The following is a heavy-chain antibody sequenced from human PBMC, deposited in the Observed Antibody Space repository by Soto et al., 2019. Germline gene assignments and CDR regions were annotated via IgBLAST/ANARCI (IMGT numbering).Heavy chain of an antibody. CDR1: GGSTSSYY. Sequence: PSETLSLTCTVSGGSTSSYYWSWIRQPPGKGLEWIGYIYYSGSTNYNPSLKSRVTISVDTSKNQFSLKLSSVTAADTAVYYCARSSASWYSGAGDIWGQGTMVTVS. J-gene: IGHJ3*02. CDR3: ARSSASWYSGAGDI. V-gene: IGHV4-59*01. D-gene: IGHD6-13*01. CDR2: IYYSGST.